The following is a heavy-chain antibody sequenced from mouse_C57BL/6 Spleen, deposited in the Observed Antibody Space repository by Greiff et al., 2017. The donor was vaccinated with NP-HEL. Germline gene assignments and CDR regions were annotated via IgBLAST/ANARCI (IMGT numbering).Heavy chain of an antibody. CDR1: GYTFTDYY. CDR3: ACWVNYYSIYAMDY. D-gene: IGHD2-4*01. CDR2: INPNNGGT. J-gene: IGHJ4*01. V-gene: IGHV1-26*01. Sequence: EVQLQQSGPELVKPGASVKISCKASGYTFTDYYMNWVKQSHGKSLEWIGDINPNNGGTSYNQKFKGKATLTVDKSSSTAYMELRRLTSEDSSVYYCACWVNYYSIYAMDYWGQGTSVTVSS.